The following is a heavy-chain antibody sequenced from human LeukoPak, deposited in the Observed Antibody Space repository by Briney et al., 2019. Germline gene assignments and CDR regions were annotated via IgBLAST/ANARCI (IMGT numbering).Heavy chain of an antibody. V-gene: IGHV3-48*03. J-gene: IGHJ4*02. CDR2: ISSSGSTI. CDR3: ARDSRGGGYSSGWFLRY. CDR1: GFTFSSYE. D-gene: IGHD6-19*01. Sequence: GGSLRLSCAASGFTFSSYEMNWVRQAPGKGLEWVSYISSSGSTIYYADSVKGRFTISRDNAKNSLYLQMNSLRAEDTAVYYCARDSRGGGYSSGWFLRYWGQGTLVTVSS.